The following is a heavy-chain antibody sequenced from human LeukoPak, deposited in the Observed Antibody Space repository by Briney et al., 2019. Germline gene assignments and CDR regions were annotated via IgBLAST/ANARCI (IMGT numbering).Heavy chain of an antibody. CDR2: ISSGDDTK. Sequence: GGSLRLSCAASEFVFSGYYMSWVRQAPGKGLEWVSYISSGDDTKYYADSVKGRFTISRDNSKNTLYLQMNSLRAEDTAVYYCAKERYGGIHYFDYWGQGTLVTVSS. D-gene: IGHD4-23*01. V-gene: IGHV3-23*01. CDR1: EFVFSGYY. J-gene: IGHJ4*02. CDR3: AKERYGGIHYFDY.